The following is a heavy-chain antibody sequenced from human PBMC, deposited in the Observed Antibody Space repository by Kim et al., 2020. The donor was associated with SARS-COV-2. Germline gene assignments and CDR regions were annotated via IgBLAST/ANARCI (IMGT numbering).Heavy chain of an antibody. CDR1: GFTFSSCA. J-gene: IGHJ6*02. V-gene: IGHV3-30-3*01. CDR2: ISYDGSNK. CDR3: ARDPWSRLRGLTYSYYGMDV. D-gene: IGHD3-10*01. Sequence: GGSLRLSCAASGFTFSSCAIHWVRQAPGKGLEWVAVISYDGSNKNYADSVKGRFTISRDNSKNTPYLQMNSLRAEDTALYSCARDPWSRLRGLTYSYYGMDVWGQGTTVTVSS.